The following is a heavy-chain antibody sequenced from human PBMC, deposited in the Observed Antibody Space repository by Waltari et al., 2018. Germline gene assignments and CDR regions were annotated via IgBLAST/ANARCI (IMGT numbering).Heavy chain of an antibody. J-gene: IGHJ5*02. CDR1: GYSISSGYY. Sequence: QVQLQESGPGLVKPSETLSLTCTVSGYSISSGYYWGWIRQPPGKGLEWIGSIYHSGSTYYNPSLKSRVTISVDTSKNQFSLKLSSVTAADTAVYYCARDIAVAGSAFDPWGQGTLVTVSS. D-gene: IGHD6-19*01. V-gene: IGHV4-38-2*02. CDR2: IYHSGST. CDR3: ARDIAVAGSAFDP.